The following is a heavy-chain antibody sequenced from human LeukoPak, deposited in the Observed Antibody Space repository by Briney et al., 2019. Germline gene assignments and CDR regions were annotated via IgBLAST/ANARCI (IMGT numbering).Heavy chain of an antibody. V-gene: IGHV4-59*08. CDR1: GGSLSTHH. D-gene: IGHD3-10*01. CDR2: ISDSGST. J-gene: IGHJ5*01. Sequence: SETLSLTCVVSGGSLSTHHWSWIRQSPGRGLEWIGYISDSGSTYYNPSLKSRVTISVDTSKNQFSLKLSSVTAADTAVYYCARNRFGELLIESWGQGTLVTVSS. CDR3: ARNRFGELLIES.